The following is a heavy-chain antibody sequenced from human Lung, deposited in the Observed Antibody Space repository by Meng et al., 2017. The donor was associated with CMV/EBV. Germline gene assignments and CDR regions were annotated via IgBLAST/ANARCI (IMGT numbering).Heavy chain of an antibody. Sequence: GGSXRLXCAASGFTFSDYYMSWIRQAPGKGLEWVSYISSSGSTIYYADSVKGRFTISRDNAKNSLYLQMNSLRAEDTAVYYCARDPGPSFWNGYYPGGMEVWXQGTXVTVSS. CDR1: GFTFSDYY. J-gene: IGHJ6*02. CDR3: ARDPGPSFWNGYYPGGMEV. V-gene: IGHV3-11*01. CDR2: ISSSGSTI. D-gene: IGHD3-3*01.